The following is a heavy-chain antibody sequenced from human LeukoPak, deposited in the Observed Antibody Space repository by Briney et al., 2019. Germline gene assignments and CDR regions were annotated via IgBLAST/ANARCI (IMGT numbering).Heavy chain of an antibody. CDR3: AKGRYYYDSSDAFDI. J-gene: IGHJ3*02. CDR2: ISGSGGST. CDR1: GFTFSSYA. V-gene: IGHV3-23*01. D-gene: IGHD3-22*01. Sequence: GGSLRLSCAASGFTFSSYAMSWVRQAPGKGLEWVSAISGSGGSTYYAGSVKGRFTISRDNSKNTLFLQMNSLRAEDTAVYYCAKGRYYYDSSDAFDIWGQGTMATVSS.